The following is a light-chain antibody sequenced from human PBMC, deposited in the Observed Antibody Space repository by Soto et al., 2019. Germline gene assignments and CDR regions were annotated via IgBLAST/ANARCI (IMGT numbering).Light chain of an antibody. CDR2: VAS. CDR3: QQYSHWPPLT. CDR1: QSVSRN. J-gene: IGKJ4*01. Sequence: EIVMTQSPATLSVSPGERATLSCRASQSVSRNLAWYRQKPGQAPRLLIYVASTRATGIPARFSGSGSGTEFTLTISSLQSEDFAVYYCQQYSHWPPLTFGGGTKVEI. V-gene: IGKV3-15*01.